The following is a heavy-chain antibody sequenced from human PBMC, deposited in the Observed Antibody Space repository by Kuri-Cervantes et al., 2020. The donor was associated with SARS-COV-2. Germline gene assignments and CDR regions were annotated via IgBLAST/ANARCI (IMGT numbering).Heavy chain of an antibody. CDR3: AKGDRAATPGYYYYGMDV. V-gene: IGHV3-30*18. CDR2: ISYDGSNK. CDR1: GFTFSSYG. D-gene: IGHD2-15*01. J-gene: IGHJ6*02. Sequence: GESLKISCAASGFTFSSYGMHWVRQAPGKGLEWVAVISYDGSNKYYADSVKGRFTISRDNSKNTLYLQMNSLRAEDTAVYYCAKGDRAATPGYYYYGMDVWGQGTTVTVSS.